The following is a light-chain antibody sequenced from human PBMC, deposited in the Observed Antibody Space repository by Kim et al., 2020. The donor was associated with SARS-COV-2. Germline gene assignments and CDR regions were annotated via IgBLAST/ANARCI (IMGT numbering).Light chain of an antibody. CDR2: YDS. V-gene: IGLV3-21*04. CDR1: SIGSKS. J-gene: IGLJ2*01. CDR3: QVWDSSSDHRVV. Sequence: GKTAGVSCGGNSIGSKSVHWYQQKSGQAPALVIYYDSDRPSGIPERFSGSNSGNTATLTISRVEAGDEADYYCQVWDSSSDHRVVFGGGTKLTVL.